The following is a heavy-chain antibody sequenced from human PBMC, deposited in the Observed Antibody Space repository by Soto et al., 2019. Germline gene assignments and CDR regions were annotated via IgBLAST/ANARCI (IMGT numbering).Heavy chain of an antibody. D-gene: IGHD4-4*01. J-gene: IGHJ6*02. CDR1: GYSISSYN. V-gene: IGHV4-59*08. CDR2: FRSGGGT. CDR3: VRQRIGVLQGLVDV. Sequence: TPSLTCTVYGYSISSYNLAWIGQRPGKGLEWIGYFRSGGGTSYNPSLKSRVAISADTSMKQFSLRLSSVTAADTAVYYCVRQRIGVLQGLVDVWGQGPTGTVSS.